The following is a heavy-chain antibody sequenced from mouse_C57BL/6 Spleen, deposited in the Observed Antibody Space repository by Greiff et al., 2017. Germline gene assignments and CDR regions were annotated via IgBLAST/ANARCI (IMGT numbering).Heavy chain of an antibody. J-gene: IGHJ1*03. V-gene: IGHV1-64*01. Sequence: QVQLQQPGAELVKPGASVKLSCKASGYTFTSYWMHWVKQRPGQGLEWIGMIHPNSGSTNYNEKFKSKATLTVDKSSSTAYMQLSSLTSEDSAVYYCANYGSSLWYFDVWGTGTTVTVSS. CDR2: IHPNSGST. CDR1: GYTFTSYW. D-gene: IGHD1-1*01. CDR3: ANYGSSLWYFDV.